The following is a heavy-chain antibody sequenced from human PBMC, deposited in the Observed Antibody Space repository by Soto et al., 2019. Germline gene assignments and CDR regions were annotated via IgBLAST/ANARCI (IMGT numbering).Heavy chain of an antibody. V-gene: IGHV3-33*01. D-gene: IGHD3-22*01. J-gene: IGHJ4*02. CDR3: ARGGPPNYHDSSGYWSFDY. CDR2: IWYDGSNK. Sequence: GGSLRLSCAASGFTFSSYGMHWVRQAPGKGLEWVAVIWYDGSNKYYADPVKGRFTISRDNSKNTLYLQMNSLRAEDTAVYYCARGGPPNYHDSSGYWSFDYWGQGTLVTVSS. CDR1: GFTFSSYG.